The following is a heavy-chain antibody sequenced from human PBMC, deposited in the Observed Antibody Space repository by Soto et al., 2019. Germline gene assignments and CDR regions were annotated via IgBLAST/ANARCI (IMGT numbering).Heavy chain of an antibody. CDR1: GFTFSSYA. CDR2: ISGSGGST. J-gene: IGHJ6*02. D-gene: IGHD4-4*01. Sequence: EVQLLESGGGLVQPGGSLRLSCAASGFTFSSYAMSWVRQAPGKGLEWVSAISGSGGSTYYADSVKGRFTISRDNSKNSVYREMNGLRAEDTAVYYCAKGGLESYSSPPSDYYYGMDVWGQGTTVNVSS. V-gene: IGHV3-23*01. CDR3: AKGGLESYSSPPSDYYYGMDV.